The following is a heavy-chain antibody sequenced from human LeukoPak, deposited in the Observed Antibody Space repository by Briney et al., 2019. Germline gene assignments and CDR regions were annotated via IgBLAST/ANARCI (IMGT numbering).Heavy chain of an antibody. CDR3: ARGAAIWFGAKGSFDP. J-gene: IGHJ5*02. D-gene: IGHD3-10*01. CDR1: GGSFSGYY. CDR2: INHSGST. Sequence: SETLSLICAVYGGSFSGYYWSWSRQPPGKGLEWIGEINHSGSTNYNPSLKSRVTISVDTSKNQFSLKLSSVTAADTAVYYCARGAAIWFGAKGSFDPWGQGTLVTVSS. V-gene: IGHV4-34*01.